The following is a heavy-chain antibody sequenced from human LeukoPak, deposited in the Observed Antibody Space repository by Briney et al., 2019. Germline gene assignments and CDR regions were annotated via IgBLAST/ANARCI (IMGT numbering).Heavy chain of an antibody. CDR2: ISGSGGST. Sequence: QPGGSLRLSCAASGFTVSSNYMSWVRQAPGKGLEWVSAISGSGGSTYYADSVKGRFTISRDNSKNTLYLQMNSLRAEDTAVYYCAKDPNYYDTNWFDPWGQGTLVTVSS. CDR1: GFTVSSNY. J-gene: IGHJ5*02. CDR3: AKDPNYYDTNWFDP. V-gene: IGHV3-23*01. D-gene: IGHD3-22*01.